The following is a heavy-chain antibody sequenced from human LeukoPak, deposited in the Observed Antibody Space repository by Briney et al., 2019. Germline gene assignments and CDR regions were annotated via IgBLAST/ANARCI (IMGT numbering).Heavy chain of an antibody. CDR2: INPNSGGT. V-gene: IGHV1-2*02. CDR1: GYTSTGYY. CDR3: ARDIGYYYDSSGYSN. D-gene: IGHD3-22*01. Sequence: ASVKVSCKASGYTSTGYYMHWVRQAPGQGLEWMGWINPNSGGTNYAQKFQGRVTMTRDTSISTAYMELSRLRSDDTAVYYCARDIGYYYDSSGYSNWGQGTLVTVSS. J-gene: IGHJ4*02.